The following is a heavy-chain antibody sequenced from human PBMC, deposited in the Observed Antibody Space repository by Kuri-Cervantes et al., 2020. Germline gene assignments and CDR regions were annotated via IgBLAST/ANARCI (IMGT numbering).Heavy chain of an antibody. CDR2: ISWNGGPL. V-gene: IGHV3-9*01. D-gene: IGHD6-19*01. CDR1: GFTFDDYA. Sequence: SLKISCAASGFTFDDYAMHWVRLAPGKGLEWVSGISWNGGPLGYADSVKGRFTISRDNAKNSLYLHMNSLRADDTALYYCAKDSFWAVAGPDYWGQGTLVTVSS. J-gene: IGHJ4*02. CDR3: AKDSFWAVAGPDY.